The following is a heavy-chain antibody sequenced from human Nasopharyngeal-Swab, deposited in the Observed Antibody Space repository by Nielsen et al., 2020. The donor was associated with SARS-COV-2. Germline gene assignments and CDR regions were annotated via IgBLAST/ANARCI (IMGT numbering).Heavy chain of an antibody. D-gene: IGHD3-3*01. J-gene: IGHJ4*02. CDR3: ARVGPRHYDFWSGYSFDY. V-gene: IGHV6-1*01. CDR2: TYYRSKWYN. Sequence: SETLSLTCAISGDSVSSNSAAWNWIRQSPSRGLEWLGRTYYRSKWYNDYAVSVKSRITINPDTSKNQFPLQLNSVTPEDTAVYYCARVGPRHYDFWSGYSFDYWGQGTLVTSPQ. CDR1: GDSVSSNSAA.